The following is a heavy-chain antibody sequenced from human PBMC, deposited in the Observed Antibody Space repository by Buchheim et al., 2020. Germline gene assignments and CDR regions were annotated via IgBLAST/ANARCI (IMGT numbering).Heavy chain of an antibody. J-gene: IGHJ4*02. CDR3: ARDSDYYFDY. CDR1: GFTFSSYA. V-gene: IGHV3-30*04. D-gene: IGHD2-21*02. Sequence: QVQLVESGGGVVQPGRSLRLSCAASGFTFSSYAMHWVRQAPGKGLEWVAVISYDGSNKYYADSVKGRFTISRDNSKNTLYLQMNSLRAEDTAVYYCARDSDYYFDYWGQRTL. CDR2: ISYDGSNK.